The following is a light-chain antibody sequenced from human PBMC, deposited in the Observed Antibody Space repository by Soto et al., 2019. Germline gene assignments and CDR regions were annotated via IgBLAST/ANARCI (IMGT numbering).Light chain of an antibody. CDR2: GAS. V-gene: IGKV3-15*01. CDR3: QQYYKWPPET. CDR1: ESVGSN. J-gene: IGKJ2*01. Sequence: EIVMTQSPATLSVSPGASAPLSCRASESVGSNLAWYQQKPGQAPRLLIHGASKRATGIPARFSGSGSGTEFTLTISSLQSEDLAVYYCQQYYKWPPETFGQGTKVDIK.